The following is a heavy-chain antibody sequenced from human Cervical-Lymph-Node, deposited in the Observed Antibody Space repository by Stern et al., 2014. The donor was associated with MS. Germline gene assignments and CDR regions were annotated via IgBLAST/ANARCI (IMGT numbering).Heavy chain of an antibody. V-gene: IGHV1-69*01. Sequence: VQLVESGAEVKQPGSSVRVSCKASGGTFSGYAVSWVRQAPGQGLEWMGGMIPLLGTATYTQKWKGRVTITTDESKTTAHMELSNLRSEDTAIYIGVGSNYDGGNGFYHYAMDVWGQGTTVIVSS. CDR3: VGSNYDGGNGFYHYAMDV. CDR1: GGTFSGYA. D-gene: IGHD3-10*01. J-gene: IGHJ6*02. CDR2: MIPLLGTA.